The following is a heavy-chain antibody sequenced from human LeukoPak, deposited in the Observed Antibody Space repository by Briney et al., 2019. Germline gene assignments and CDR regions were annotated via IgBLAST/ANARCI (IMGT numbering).Heavy chain of an antibody. J-gene: IGHJ4*02. CDR2: IYHSGST. V-gene: IGHV4-30-2*02. CDR1: GGSISSGGYS. Sequence: SQTLSLTCAVSGGSISSGGYSWSWIRQPPGKGLEWIGYIYHSGSTYYNPSLKSRVTISVDRSKIQFSLKLSSVTAADTAVYCCAGGRFLEWLLLGETGYFDYWGQGTLVTVSS. CDR3: AGGRFLEWLLLGETGYFDY. D-gene: IGHD3-3*01.